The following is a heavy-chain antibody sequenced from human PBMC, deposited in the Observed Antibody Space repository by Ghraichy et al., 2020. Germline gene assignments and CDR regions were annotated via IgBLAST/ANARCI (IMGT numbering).Heavy chain of an antibody. Sequence: QTLSLTCTVSGGTVSSGDSSWSWIRQPPGKGLEWIGYVFHSGSTYYNPSLMSRVSISVDTSKNQFSLRLTSVTAADSAVYFCARDVGTVTTSRFDSWGQGTLVTVSS. J-gene: IGHJ5*01. D-gene: IGHD4-17*01. V-gene: IGHV4-30-4*07. CDR2: VFHSGST. CDR1: GGTVSSGDSS. CDR3: ARDVGTVTTSRFDS.